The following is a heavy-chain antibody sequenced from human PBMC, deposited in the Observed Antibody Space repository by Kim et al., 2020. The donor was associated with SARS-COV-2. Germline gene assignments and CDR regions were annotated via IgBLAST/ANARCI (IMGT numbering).Heavy chain of an antibody. D-gene: IGHD3-3*01. Sequence: SETLSLTCAVYGGSFSGYYWSWIRQPPGKGLEWIGEINHSGSTNYNPSLKSRVTISVDTSKNQFSLKLSSVTAADTAVYYCARGLPVHYDFWSGYPHYNWFDPWGQGTLVTVSS. CDR3: ARGLPVHYDFWSGYPHYNWFDP. CDR1: GGSFSGYY. J-gene: IGHJ5*02. V-gene: IGHV4-34*01. CDR2: INHSGST.